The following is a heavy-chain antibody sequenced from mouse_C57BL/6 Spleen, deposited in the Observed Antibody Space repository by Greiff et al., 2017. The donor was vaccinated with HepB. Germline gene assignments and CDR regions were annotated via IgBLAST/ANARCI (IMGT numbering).Heavy chain of an antibody. D-gene: IGHD1-1*01. Sequence: EVHLVESGGGLVKPGGSLKLSCAASGFTFSDYGMHWVRQAPEKGLEWVAYISSGSSTIYYADTVKGRFTISRDNAKNTLFLQMTSLRSGDTAMYYCARGHYYGARTYAMDYWGQGTSVTVSS. CDR2: ISSGSSTI. CDR1: GFTFSDYG. V-gene: IGHV5-17*01. CDR3: ARGHYYGARTYAMDY. J-gene: IGHJ4*01.